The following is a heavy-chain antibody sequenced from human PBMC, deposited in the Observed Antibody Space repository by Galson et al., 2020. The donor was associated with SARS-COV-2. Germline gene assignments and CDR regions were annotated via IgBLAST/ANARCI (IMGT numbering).Heavy chain of an antibody. CDR3: ARGYHYADDY. CDR2: ITGNSGAI. J-gene: IGHJ4*02. CDR1: GFKLNKYG. Sequence: GGSLRISCAASGFKLNKYGMSWVRQAQGKGLEWVSAITGNSGAIYYADSVKGRFTVSRDNSMNTLYLQMNSLRAEDTALYYRARGYHYADDYWGQGTLVTVSS. V-gene: IGHV3-23*01. D-gene: IGHD3-22*01.